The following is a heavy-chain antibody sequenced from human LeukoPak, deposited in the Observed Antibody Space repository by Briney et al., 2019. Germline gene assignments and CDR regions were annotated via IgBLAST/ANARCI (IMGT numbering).Heavy chain of an antibody. Sequence: SETLSLTCTVSGGSISSSSYYWGWIRQPPGKGLEWIGEINHSGSTNYNPSLKSRVTISVDTSKNQFSLKLSSVTAADTAVYYCARGRSSMVRGYYYYYMDVWGKGTTVTISS. V-gene: IGHV4-39*07. J-gene: IGHJ6*03. CDR1: GGSISSSSYY. D-gene: IGHD3-10*01. CDR3: ARGRSSMVRGYYYYYMDV. CDR2: INHSGST.